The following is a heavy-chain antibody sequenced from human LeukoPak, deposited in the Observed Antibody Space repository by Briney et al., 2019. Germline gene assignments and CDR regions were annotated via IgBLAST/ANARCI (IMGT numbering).Heavy chain of an antibody. Sequence: SQTLSLTCTVSGGLISRIEYYWGWVRQSPVKGLEWLGHIYHTGTTLYSPHLNNRLTVSVDSSKNQFSLTLNSVTAADTAVYYCASVSVWELATHTGGSFDYWGRGILVTGSS. CDR2: IYHTGTT. CDR1: GGLISRIEYY. CDR3: ASVSVWELATHTGGSFDY. J-gene: IGHJ4*02. D-gene: IGHD1-26*01. V-gene: IGHV4-30-4*01.